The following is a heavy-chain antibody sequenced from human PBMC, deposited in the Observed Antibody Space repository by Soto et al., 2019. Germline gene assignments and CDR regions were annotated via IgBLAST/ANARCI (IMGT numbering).Heavy chain of an antibody. CDR1: GGSFSGYY. D-gene: IGHD6-19*01. CDR2: INHSGST. V-gene: IGHV4-34*01. Sequence: SETLSLTCAVYGGSFSGYYWSWIRQPPGKGLEWIGEINHSGSTNYNPSLKSRVTISVDTSKSQFSLKLSSVTAADTAVYYCARSKGGSSGWYDYYYYGMDVWGQGTTVTVSS. CDR3: ARSKGGSSGWYDYYYYGMDV. J-gene: IGHJ6*02.